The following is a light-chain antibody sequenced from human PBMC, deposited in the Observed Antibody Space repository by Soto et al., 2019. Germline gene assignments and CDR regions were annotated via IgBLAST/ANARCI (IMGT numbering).Light chain of an antibody. V-gene: IGLV3-21*01. J-gene: IGLJ2*01. CDR3: QVWEATGDQVV. Sequence: SYELTQPPSVSVAPGETARISCRGNNVGSRSVHWYQQKPGQAPFLVIYYDSDRPSGIPERFSGSNSGNTATLIISRVEAGDEADYYCQVWEATGDQVVFGGGTKVTVL. CDR1: NVGSRS. CDR2: YDS.